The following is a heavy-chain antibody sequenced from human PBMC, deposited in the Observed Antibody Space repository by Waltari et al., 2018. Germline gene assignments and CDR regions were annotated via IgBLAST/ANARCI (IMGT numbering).Heavy chain of an antibody. V-gene: IGHV3-30*02. D-gene: IGHD1-26*01. CDR2: IRYDGSNK. Sequence: QVQLVESGGGVVQPGGSLRLSCAASGFTFSSYGMHWVRQAPGKGLEWVAFIRYDGSNKYYADSVKGRFTISRDNSKNTLYLQMNSLRAEDTAVYYCAKDVLAYSGSSVFDYWGQGTLVTVSS. J-gene: IGHJ4*02. CDR3: AKDVLAYSGSSVFDY. CDR1: GFTFSSYG.